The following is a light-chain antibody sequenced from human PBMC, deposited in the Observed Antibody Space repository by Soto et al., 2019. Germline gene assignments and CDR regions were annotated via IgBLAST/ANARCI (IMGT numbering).Light chain of an antibody. J-gene: IGKJ2*01. CDR3: QQYHSRPYA. CDR2: AAS. V-gene: IGKV1-16*02. Sequence: DIQMTQSPSSLSASVGDTVTITCRASQDIGRYLAWFQQKPGTAPKSLIYAASSLRSGVPSKFSGSGSGTDFTLTINSLQPEDFATYFCQQYHSRPYAFGQGTKLEMK. CDR1: QDIGRY.